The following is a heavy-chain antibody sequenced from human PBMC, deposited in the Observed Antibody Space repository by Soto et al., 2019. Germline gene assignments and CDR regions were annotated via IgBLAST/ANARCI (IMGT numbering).Heavy chain of an antibody. CDR2: INPSGGST. D-gene: IGHD6-13*01. V-gene: IGHV1-46*01. CDR3: ARDGGPAAVKGEFDY. J-gene: IGHJ4*02. CDR1: GGTFSRYT. Sequence: ASVKVSCKASGGTFSRYTINWVRQAPGQGLEWMGIINPSGGSTGYAQKFQGRVTMTRDTSTSTVYMELSSLRSEDTAVYYCARDGGPAAVKGEFDYWGQGTLVTVS.